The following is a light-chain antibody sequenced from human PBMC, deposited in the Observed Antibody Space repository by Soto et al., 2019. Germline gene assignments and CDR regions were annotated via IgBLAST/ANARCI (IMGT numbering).Light chain of an antibody. CDR1: QTINTW. Sequence: DIHLTQSPSSLSASVGDRVTITCRASQTINTWLAWYQQKPGKAPKALIYDASSLESGVPSRFSGSGSGTEFTLTISSLQPDDFATYYCQQYYNYPWTFGQGTKVDIK. V-gene: IGKV1-5*01. J-gene: IGKJ1*01. CDR3: QQYYNYPWT. CDR2: DAS.